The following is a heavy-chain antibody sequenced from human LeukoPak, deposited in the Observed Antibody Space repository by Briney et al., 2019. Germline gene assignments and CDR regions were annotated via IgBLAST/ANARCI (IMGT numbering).Heavy chain of an antibody. J-gene: IGHJ4*02. CDR1: GASLKTFY. Sequence: SETLSLTCNISGASLKTFYWTWIRQPAGKGLERIGRISTTGSPNYNAYLKSRLSISMDTSRSQFSLKLSSVTAADTAVYYCAREAGISRPLDYWGPGTLVTVSS. V-gene: IGHV4-4*07. CDR2: ISTTGSP. CDR3: AREAGISRPLDY.